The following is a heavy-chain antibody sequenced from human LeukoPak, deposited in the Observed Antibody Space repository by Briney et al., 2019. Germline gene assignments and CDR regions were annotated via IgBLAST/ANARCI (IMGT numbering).Heavy chain of an antibody. V-gene: IGHV4-39*07. Sequence: SETLSLTCTVSGGSISSSNYFWGWIRQPPGKGLEWIGSIYYSGSTYYNPSLKSRVTISVDTSKNQFSLKLNSVTAADTAVYYCARGGWNKFDYWGQGTLVTVSS. J-gene: IGHJ4*02. CDR3: ARGGWNKFDY. CDR2: IYYSGST. D-gene: IGHD3-22*01. CDR1: GGSISSSNYF.